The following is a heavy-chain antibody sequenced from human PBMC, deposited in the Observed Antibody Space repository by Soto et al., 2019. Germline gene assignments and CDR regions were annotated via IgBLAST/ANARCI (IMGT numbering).Heavy chain of an antibody. J-gene: IGHJ2*01. CDR2: IYYSGST. Sequence: QVQLQESGPGLVKPSQTLSLTCTVSGGSISSGDYYWSWIRQPPGKGLEWIGYIYYSGSTYYNPSLKSRVTISVATSKNQFSMKLSSVTAADTAVYYFARGRFQKTLTDYWSFDLWGRGTLVTVSS. CDR1: GGSISSGDYY. V-gene: IGHV4-30-4*01. CDR3: ARGRFQKTLTDYWSFDL. D-gene: IGHD3-3*01.